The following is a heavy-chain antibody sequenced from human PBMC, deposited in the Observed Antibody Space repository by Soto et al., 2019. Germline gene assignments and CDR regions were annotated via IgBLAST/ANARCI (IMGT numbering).Heavy chain of an antibody. CDR2: INHDESSS. CDR1: GFTFSSYW. J-gene: IGHJ4*02. CDR3: ARRGSLSGLAY. D-gene: IGHD1-26*01. V-gene: IGHV3-74*01. Sequence: EVQLVESGGGLVQPGGSLRLSCAASGFTFSSYWMHWVRQAPGKGLVWVSRINHDESSSTYVDSVRGRFTISRDNAKNTLYLQRNSLRAEDTAVYYCARRGSLSGLAYGGQGTLVTVSS.